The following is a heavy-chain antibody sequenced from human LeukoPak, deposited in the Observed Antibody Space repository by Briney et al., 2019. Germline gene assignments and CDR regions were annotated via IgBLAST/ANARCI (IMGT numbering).Heavy chain of an antibody. D-gene: IGHD5-12*01. Sequence: ASVKVSCKASGYTFSSYGIAWVRQAPGQGLEWMGWISGYNGNTNYAQKLQGRVSMTTDTSTTTAYMELKSLTSDDTALYYCARSSLGTITAGPFDYWGQGTLVTVSS. CDR2: ISGYNGNT. CDR3: ARSSLGTITAGPFDY. CDR1: GYTFSSYG. J-gene: IGHJ4*02. V-gene: IGHV1-18*01.